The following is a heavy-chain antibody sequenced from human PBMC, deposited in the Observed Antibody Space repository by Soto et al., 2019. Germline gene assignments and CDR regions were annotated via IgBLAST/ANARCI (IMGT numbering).Heavy chain of an antibody. V-gene: IGHV3-23*01. CDR3: AKFRPPYYYNRSGQYYFAY. D-gene: IGHD3-22*01. CDR2: ISGSGGST. CDR1: GFTFSSYA. J-gene: IGHJ4*02. Sequence: GGSLRLSCAASGFTFSSYAMSWVRQAPGKGLEWVSAISGSGGSTYYADSVKGRFTISRDNSKNTLYLQMNSLRAEDTAVYYSAKFRPPYYYNRSGQYYFAYWGQGTLVTVSS.